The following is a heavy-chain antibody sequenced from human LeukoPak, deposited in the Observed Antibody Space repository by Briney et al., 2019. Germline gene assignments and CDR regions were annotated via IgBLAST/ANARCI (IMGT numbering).Heavy chain of an antibody. CDR1: EVTLSDHY. Sequence: GGSRRLSCAASEVTLSDHYMDWVRQAPGKGLEWNGRSRNKANRYTTEYAASVIGRFTVSRDDSKNSQYLQMSSLKTEDTAMYFCVRDAARGPFDLWGQGPMVTVSS. J-gene: IGHJ3*01. CDR2: SRNKANRYTT. V-gene: IGHV3-72*01. CDR3: VRDAARGPFDL.